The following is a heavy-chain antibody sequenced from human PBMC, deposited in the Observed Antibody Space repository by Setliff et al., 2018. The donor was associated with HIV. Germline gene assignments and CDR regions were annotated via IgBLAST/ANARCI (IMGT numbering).Heavy chain of an antibody. CDR1: GGSISSYY. V-gene: IGHV4-59*01. Sequence: PSETLSLTCTVSGGSISSYYWSWIRQPPGKGLEWIGYIYYSGSTNYNPSLKSRVTISVDTSKNQFSLKLSSVTAADTAVYYCARAKGYCNDDGCFSNFDYWGQGTLVTVSS. J-gene: IGHJ4*02. CDR2: IYYSGST. CDR3: ARAKGYCNDDGCFSNFDY. D-gene: IGHD2-15*01.